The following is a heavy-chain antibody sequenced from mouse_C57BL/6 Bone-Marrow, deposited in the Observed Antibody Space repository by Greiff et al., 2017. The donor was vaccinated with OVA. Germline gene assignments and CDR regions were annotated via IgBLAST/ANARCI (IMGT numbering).Heavy chain of an antibody. CDR2: INPSSGYT. CDR1: GYTFTSYT. CDR3: AREDGNWFAY. V-gene: IGHV1-4*01. Sequence: VQLQQSGAELARPGASVKMSCKASGYTFTSYTMHWVKQRPGQGLEWIGYINPSSGYTKYNQKFKDKATLTADTSSSTAYMQLSSLTSEDSAGYYCAREDGNWFAYWGQGTLVTVSA. D-gene: IGHD2-1*01. J-gene: IGHJ3*01.